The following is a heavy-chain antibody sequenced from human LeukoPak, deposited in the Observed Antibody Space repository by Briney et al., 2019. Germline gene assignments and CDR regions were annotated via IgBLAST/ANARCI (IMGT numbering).Heavy chain of an antibody. V-gene: IGHV3-21*01. CDR3: ARDFWYSSGPTH. D-gene: IGHD6-19*01. J-gene: IGHJ4*02. CDR1: GFTLSSYS. CDR2: ISSSSSYI. Sequence: PGGSLRLSCAASGFTLSSYSMNWVRQAPGKGLEWVSSISSSSSYIYYADSVKGRFTISRDNAKNSLYLQMNSLRAEDTAVYYCARDFWYSSGPTHWGQGTLVTVSS.